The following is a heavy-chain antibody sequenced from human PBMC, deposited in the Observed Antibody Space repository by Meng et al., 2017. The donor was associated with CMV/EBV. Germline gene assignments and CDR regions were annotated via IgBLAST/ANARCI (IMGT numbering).Heavy chain of an antibody. CDR3: ARSIAARPYRYNWFDP. V-gene: IGHV4-39*07. J-gene: IGHJ5*02. D-gene: IGHD6-6*01. CDR1: GGSISSSSYY. Sequence: QRQLQESGPRLVKPSETLPLTCTVSGGSISSSSYYWGWIRQPPGKGLEWIGSIYYSGSTYYNPSLKSRVTISVDTSKNQFSLKLSSVTAADTAVYYCARSIAARPYRYNWFDPWGQGTLVTVSS. CDR2: IYYSGST.